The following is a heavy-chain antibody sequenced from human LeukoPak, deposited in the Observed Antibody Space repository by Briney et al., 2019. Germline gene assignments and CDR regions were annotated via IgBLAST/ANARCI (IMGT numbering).Heavy chain of an antibody. CDR3: ARVSSEATVRGLITKKNYYYYYMDV. J-gene: IGHJ6*03. V-gene: IGHV4-34*01. CDR1: GGSFSGYY. CDR2: INHSGSA. Sequence: KPSETLSLTCAVYGGSFSGYYWSWIRQPPGKGLEWIGEINHSGSANYNPSLKSRVTISVDTSKNQFSLRLTSVTAADTAVYYCARVSSEATVRGLITKKNYYYYYMDVWGKGTTVTISS. D-gene: IGHD3-10*01.